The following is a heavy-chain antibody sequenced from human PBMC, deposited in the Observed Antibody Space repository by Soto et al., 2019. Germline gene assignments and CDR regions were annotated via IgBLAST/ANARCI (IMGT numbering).Heavy chain of an antibody. J-gene: IGHJ6*03. CDR3: AKQTVRGKGYYYVDV. V-gene: IGHV3-30*18. Sequence: QVQLVESGGGVVQPGRSLRLSCAASGFTFSSYGMHWVRQAPGKGLEWVAVISYDGSNKYYADSVKGRFTISRENSKNTLYLKMNSQGAEDPAVYYWAKQTVRGKGYYYVDVWGKGTTVTVSS. CDR1: GFTFSSYG. D-gene: IGHD3-10*01. CDR2: ISYDGSNK.